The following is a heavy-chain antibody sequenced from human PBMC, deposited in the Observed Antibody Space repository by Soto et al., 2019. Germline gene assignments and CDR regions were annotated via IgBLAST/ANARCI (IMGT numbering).Heavy chain of an antibody. Sequence: QVQLQESGPGLVKPSETLSLTCTVSGGSISSYYWSWIRQPPGKGLEWIGYIYYSGSTFHNPSLKSRVTISVDTSKNQFSLELSSVTAADTAVYYCAREAGSGDYFDYWGQGTLVTVSS. V-gene: IGHV4-59*12. D-gene: IGHD1-26*01. J-gene: IGHJ4*02. CDR2: IYYSGST. CDR3: AREAGSGDYFDY. CDR1: GGSISSYY.